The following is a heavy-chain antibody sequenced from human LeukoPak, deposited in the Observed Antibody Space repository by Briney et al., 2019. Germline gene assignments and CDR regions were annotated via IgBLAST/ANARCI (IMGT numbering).Heavy chain of an antibody. Sequence: GGSLRLSCAASGFTFSSYGMHWVRQAPGKGLEWVAVITYDGSNKYYADSVKGRFTISRDNSKNTLYLQMNSLRAEDTAVYYCANSPSIAAAGTHYWGQGTLVTVSS. CDR2: ITYDGSNK. CDR1: GFTFSSYG. J-gene: IGHJ4*02. CDR3: ANSPSIAAAGTHY. V-gene: IGHV3-30*18. D-gene: IGHD6-13*01.